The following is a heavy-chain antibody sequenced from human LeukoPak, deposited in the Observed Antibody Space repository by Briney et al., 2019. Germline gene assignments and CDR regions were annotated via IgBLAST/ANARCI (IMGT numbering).Heavy chain of an antibody. Sequence: GGSLRLSCAASEFTFSSYSMNWVRQAPGKGLEWVSYITNSGNSKSYADSVKGRFTISRDNTKNSLYLQVNGLRAEDTAVYYCARTRSSVYLPFDYWGQGILVTVSS. CDR1: EFTFSSYS. J-gene: IGHJ4*02. V-gene: IGHV3-48*01. CDR2: ITNSGNSK. CDR3: ARTRSSVYLPFDY. D-gene: IGHD3-22*01.